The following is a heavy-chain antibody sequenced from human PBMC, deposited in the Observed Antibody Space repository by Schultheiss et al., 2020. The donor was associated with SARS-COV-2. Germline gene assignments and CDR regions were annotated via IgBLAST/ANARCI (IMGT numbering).Heavy chain of an antibody. CDR2: IYPGDSDT. CDR3: ARLKVATFSVPPYYYYYGMDV. D-gene: IGHD5-12*01. V-gene: IGHV5-51*01. CDR1: GYSFTTSW. J-gene: IGHJ6*02. Sequence: GGSLRLSCKGSGYSFTTSWIGWVRQMPGRGLECMGIIYPGDSDTRYNPSFQGQVTISADKSISTAYLQWSSLKASDTAMYYCARLKVATFSVPPYYYYYGMDVWGQGAAVTVSS.